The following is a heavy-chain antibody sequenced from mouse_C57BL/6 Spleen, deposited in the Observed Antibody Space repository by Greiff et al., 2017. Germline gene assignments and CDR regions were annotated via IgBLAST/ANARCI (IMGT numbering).Heavy chain of an antibody. CDR1: GYTFTNYW. CDR2: IYPGGGYT. Sequence: QVHVKQSGAELVRPGTSVKMSCKASGYTFTNYWIGWAKQRPGHGLEWIGDIYPGGGYTNYNEKFKGKATLTADKSSSTAYMQFSSLTSEDSAIYYCARSGTIGAMDYWGQGTSVTVSS. V-gene: IGHV1-63*01. J-gene: IGHJ4*01. CDR3: ARSGTIGAMDY. D-gene: IGHD1-1*02.